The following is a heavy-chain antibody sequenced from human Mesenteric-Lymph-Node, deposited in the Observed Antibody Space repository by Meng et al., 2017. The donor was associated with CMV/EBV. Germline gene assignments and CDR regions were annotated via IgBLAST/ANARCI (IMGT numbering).Heavy chain of an antibody. D-gene: IGHD6-19*01. CDR2: IYYSGST. Sequence: GSLRLSCTVSGGSISSYYWSWIRRPPGQGLEWIGYIYYSGSTNYNPSLKSRVTISVDTSKNQFSLKLSSVTAADTAVYYCASAVRLGKGMDVWGQGTTVTVSS. CDR1: GGSISSYY. V-gene: IGHV4-59*01. J-gene: IGHJ6*02. CDR3: ASAVRLGKGMDV.